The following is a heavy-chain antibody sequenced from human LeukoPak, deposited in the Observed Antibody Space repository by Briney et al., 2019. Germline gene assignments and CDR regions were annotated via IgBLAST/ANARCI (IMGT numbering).Heavy chain of an antibody. J-gene: IGHJ2*01. V-gene: IGHV4-4*07. CDR2: VYSSGST. D-gene: IGHD3-22*01. CDR1: GGSISSYY. Sequence: SETLSLTCTVSGGSISSYYWTWIRQPAGKGLEWIGHVYSSGSTNCNASLKSRVTMSVDTSKNQFSLQLTSLTAADTAVYYCARLLGGYDSTGYYQYWYFDLWGRGTLVTVSS. CDR3: ARLLGGYDSTGYYQYWYFDL.